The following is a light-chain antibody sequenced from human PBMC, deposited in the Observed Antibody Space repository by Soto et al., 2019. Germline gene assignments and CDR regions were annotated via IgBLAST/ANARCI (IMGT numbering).Light chain of an antibody. CDR3: CTYATSDIVV. V-gene: IGLV2-23*02. Sequence: QSALTQPTSVSGSPGQSITISCTGTSSDIGSYSLVSWYQQHPGKAPKLMIYEVTKRPSGVSNRFSGSKSGNTASLRISGLQAEDEADYYCCTYATSDIVVFGGGTKLTVL. CDR2: EVT. CDR1: SSDIGSYSL. J-gene: IGLJ2*01.